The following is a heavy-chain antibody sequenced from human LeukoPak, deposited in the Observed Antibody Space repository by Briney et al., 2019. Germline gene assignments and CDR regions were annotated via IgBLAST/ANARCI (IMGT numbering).Heavy chain of an antibody. D-gene: IGHD3-10*01. CDR2: NYHSGST. Sequence: SETLSLTCTVSGYSISSGYYWGWIRQPPGQGLEWIGSNYHSGSTYYNPSLKSRVTISVDTSKNQFSLKLSSVTAADTAVYYCARKYMVRGADFDYWGQGTLVTVSS. CDR1: GYSISSGYY. V-gene: IGHV4-38-2*02. CDR3: ARKYMVRGADFDY. J-gene: IGHJ4*02.